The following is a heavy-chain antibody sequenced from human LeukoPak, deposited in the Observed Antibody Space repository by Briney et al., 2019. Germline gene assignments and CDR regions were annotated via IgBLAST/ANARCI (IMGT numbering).Heavy chain of an antibody. V-gene: IGHV1-18*01. CDR3: ARPFRGVSGYDAYDI. CDR2: INAGNGNT. J-gene: IGHJ3*02. CDR1: GYTFTSYG. Sequence: ASVKVSCKASGYTFTSYGISWVRQAPGRGLEWMGWINAGNGNTKCSQRFQGRVTITRDTSATTVYMDLSSLRSEDTAVYYCARPFRGVSGYDAYDIWGQGTLVTVS. D-gene: IGHD3-10*01.